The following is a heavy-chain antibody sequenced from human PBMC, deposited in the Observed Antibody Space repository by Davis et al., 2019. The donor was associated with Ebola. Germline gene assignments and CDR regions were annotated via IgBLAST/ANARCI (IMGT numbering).Heavy chain of an antibody. D-gene: IGHD3-16*01. Sequence: GGSLRLSCVASGFTFTTSTMHCVRQAPGKGLEWVALISSAGSREYYADSVEGRFTISKDNSGNPLSLHMNALTAEDTALYYCAKLRSHDYTDSSDDFYLDLWGRGTLVTVSS. CDR2: ISSAGSRE. V-gene: IGHV3-30*18. J-gene: IGHJ2*01. CDR3: AKLRSHDYTDSSDDFYLDL. CDR1: GFTFTTST.